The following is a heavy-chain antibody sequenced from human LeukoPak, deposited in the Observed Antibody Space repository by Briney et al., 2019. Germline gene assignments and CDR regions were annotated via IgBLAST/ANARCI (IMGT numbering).Heavy chain of an antibody. Sequence: GSSVKVSCKASGGTFSSYAISWVRQAPGQGLEWMGWISAYNGNTNYAQKLQGRVTMTTDTSTSTAYMELRSLRSDDTAVYYCARSIPAIDYWGQGTLVTVSS. D-gene: IGHD6-6*01. CDR3: ARSIPAIDY. J-gene: IGHJ4*02. CDR2: ISAYNGNT. V-gene: IGHV1-18*01. CDR1: GGTFSSYA.